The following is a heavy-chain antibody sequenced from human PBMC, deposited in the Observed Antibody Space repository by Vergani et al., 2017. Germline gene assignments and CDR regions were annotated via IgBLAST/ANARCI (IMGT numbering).Heavy chain of an antibody. CDR2: VNFDGKKK. Sequence: QVQLVESGGGVVQPGTSLSLSCAASEFAFSRYTMHWVRQSPGKGLEWLSQVNFDGKKKSYADSVKGRFTVSRDNSKNTLYLQLNSLRAEDTAVYYCARGYCANIACTDRKAFDIWGQGTMVTVSS. V-gene: IGHV3-33*03. D-gene: IGHD2-8*01. CDR1: EFAFSRYT. J-gene: IGHJ3*02. CDR3: ARGYCANIACTDRKAFDI.